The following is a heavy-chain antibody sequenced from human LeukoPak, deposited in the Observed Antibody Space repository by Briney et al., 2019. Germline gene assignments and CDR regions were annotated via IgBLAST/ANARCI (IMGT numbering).Heavy chain of an antibody. CDR1: GFTFSSYG. CDR3: AKDRGRGYSYGYFDY. Sequence: GGSLRLSCAASGFTFSSYGMHWVRQAPGKGLEWVAVIWYDGSNKYYADSVKGRFTTSRDNSKNTLYLQMNSLRAEDTAVYYCAKDRGRGYSYGYFDYWGQGTLVTVSS. V-gene: IGHV3-33*06. J-gene: IGHJ4*02. D-gene: IGHD5-18*01. CDR2: IWYDGSNK.